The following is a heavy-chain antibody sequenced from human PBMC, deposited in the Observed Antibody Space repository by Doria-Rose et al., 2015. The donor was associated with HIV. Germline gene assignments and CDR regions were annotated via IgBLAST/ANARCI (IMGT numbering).Heavy chain of an antibody. CDR2: IYSSGST. V-gene: IGHV4-4*09. CDR3: ARFRPSRGIYYSLDV. CDR1: GGSISSYY. D-gene: IGHD3-10*01. Sequence: QVQLQGSGPGLVKPAETLSLTCTVSGGSISSYYWNWIRQPPGKGLEWIGYIYSSGSTHYNSSLKSRVTISIDTPKNQFSLKLGSVTAADTAVYYCARFRPSRGIYYSLDVWGKGTTVTVSS. J-gene: IGHJ6*03.